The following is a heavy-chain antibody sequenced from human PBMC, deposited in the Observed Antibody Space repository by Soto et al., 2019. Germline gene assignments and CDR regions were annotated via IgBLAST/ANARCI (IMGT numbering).Heavy chain of an antibody. CDR2: IGIGSSTK. CDR3: ARGPSYSDSYFDY. J-gene: IGHJ4*02. CDR1: GFTFRNYG. Sequence: GGSLRLSCAASGFTFRNYGMNWVRQAPGKGLEWVSYIGIGSSTKYYADSVKGRFTISRDNAKNSLYLQMNSLRLEDTAVYYCARGPSYSDSYFDYWGQGTLVTVSS. V-gene: IGHV3-48*01. D-gene: IGHD4-17*01.